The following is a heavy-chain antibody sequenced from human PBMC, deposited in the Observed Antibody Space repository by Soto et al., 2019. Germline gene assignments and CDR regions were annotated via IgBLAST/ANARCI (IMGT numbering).Heavy chain of an antibody. J-gene: IGHJ4*02. D-gene: IGHD5-18*01. CDR3: ARDVTL. CDR2: ISSDGSST. Sequence: GGSLRLSCAASGFTFSTYWMNWVRQSPGKGLVWVSRISSDGSSTTYADSVKGRFTISRDNAKNTLYLQMHSLRAEDTAVYYCARDVTLWGQGTLVTVSS. V-gene: IGHV3-74*01. CDR1: GFTFSTYW.